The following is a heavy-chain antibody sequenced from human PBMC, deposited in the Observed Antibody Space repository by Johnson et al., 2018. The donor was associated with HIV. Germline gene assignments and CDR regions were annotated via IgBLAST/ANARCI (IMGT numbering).Heavy chain of an antibody. V-gene: IGHV3-20*04. CDR2: IHWNGGST. CDR3: ARDQLGRLPCAFDI. CDR1: GFTFDDYG. J-gene: IGHJ3*02. D-gene: IGHD6-13*01. Sequence: VQVVESGGGVVRPGGSLRLSCAASGFTFDDYGMSWVRQAPWKGLELVSGIHWNGGSTGYADSVKGRFTISRDNAKNSLYLQRNSLRAADTGLYYCARDQLGRLPCAFDIWGQGTMVTVSS.